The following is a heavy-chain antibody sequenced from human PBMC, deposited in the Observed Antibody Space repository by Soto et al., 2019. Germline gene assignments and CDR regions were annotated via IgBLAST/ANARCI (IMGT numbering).Heavy chain of an antibody. V-gene: IGHV3-13*04. CDR1: GFTFSSHD. D-gene: IGHD1-20*01. CDR3: GRGILPPCNWYFGL. Sequence: EVQLVESGGGLVQPGGSLRLSCAASGFTFSSHDMHWVRQGTGKGLEWVSGIDTAGGTYYPVSVKGRLTISTDNAKNSLYLQMNSLGARDTAVDYWGRGILPPCNWYFGLWGRGNLVTVSS. CDR2: IDTAGGT. J-gene: IGHJ2*01.